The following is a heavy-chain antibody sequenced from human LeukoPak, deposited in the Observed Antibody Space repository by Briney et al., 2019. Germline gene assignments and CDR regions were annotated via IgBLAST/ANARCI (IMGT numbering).Heavy chain of an antibody. V-gene: IGHV4-38-2*02. CDR2: IYQRGKN. CDR3: TRLNVGEWLSVDD. Sequence: SETLSLTCIVSVYSLTTGYFWGWIRQPPGKGLEGVGSIYQRGKNYYKPSLKRGVAISVDKSKKQVCLKENSVTAADTAVYYCTRLNVGEWLSVDDWGQGTLVTVSS. CDR1: VYSLTTGYF. J-gene: IGHJ4*02. D-gene: IGHD3-9*01.